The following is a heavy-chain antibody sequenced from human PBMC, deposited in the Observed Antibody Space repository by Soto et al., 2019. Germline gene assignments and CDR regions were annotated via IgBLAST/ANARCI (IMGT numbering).Heavy chain of an antibody. V-gene: IGHV4-39*01. CDR2: IYYSGST. CDR3: AIASIAVAGPNPYYYGMDV. CDR1: GGSISSSSYY. J-gene: IGHJ6*02. Sequence: QLQLQESGPGLVKPSETLSLTCTVSGGSISSSSYYWGWIRQPPGKGLEWIGSIYYSGSTYYNPSLKSRVPIYVATSKTQFSLTLRSVTAADTAVYYCAIASIAVAGPNPYYYGMDVWGQGTTVTVSS. D-gene: IGHD6-19*01.